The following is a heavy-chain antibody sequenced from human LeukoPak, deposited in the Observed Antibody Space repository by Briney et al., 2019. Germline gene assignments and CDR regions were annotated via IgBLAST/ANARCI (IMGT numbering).Heavy chain of an antibody. Sequence: SETLSLTCTVSGDSISSSSYYWGWIRQPPGKGLEWIGSISYSGSTYYNPSLKSRITISVDTSKNQFSLKLSSVTAADTAVYYCARDVTAAFDYWGQGTLVTVSS. V-gene: IGHV4-39*07. CDR3: ARDVTAAFDY. CDR2: ISYSGST. CDR1: GDSISSSSYY. J-gene: IGHJ4*02. D-gene: IGHD6-13*01.